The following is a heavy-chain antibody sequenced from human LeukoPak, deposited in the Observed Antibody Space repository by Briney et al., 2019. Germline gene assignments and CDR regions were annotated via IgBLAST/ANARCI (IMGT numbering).Heavy chain of an antibody. D-gene: IGHD3-9*01. Sequence: GASVKVSCKASGYTFTGYYMHWVRQAPGQGLEWMGWINPTSSGTNYAQKFQGRVTMTRDTSISTAYMELRRLRSDVTAVYYCASPGVLTGYPLASWGQGTLVTVSS. CDR1: GYTFTGYY. CDR2: INPTSSGT. J-gene: IGHJ5*02. CDR3: ASPGVLTGYPLAS. V-gene: IGHV1-2*02.